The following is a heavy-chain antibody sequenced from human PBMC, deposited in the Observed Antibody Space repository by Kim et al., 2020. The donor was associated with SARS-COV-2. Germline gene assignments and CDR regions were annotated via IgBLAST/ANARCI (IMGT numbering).Heavy chain of an antibody. J-gene: IGHJ4*02. CDR3: AKYRQYSSRGFDY. D-gene: IGHD6-13*01. V-gene: IGHV3-9*01. Sequence: ADSVKGRFTITRDDAQNSLYLQMNSLGAEDTALYYCAKYRQYSSRGFDYWGQGTLVTVSS.